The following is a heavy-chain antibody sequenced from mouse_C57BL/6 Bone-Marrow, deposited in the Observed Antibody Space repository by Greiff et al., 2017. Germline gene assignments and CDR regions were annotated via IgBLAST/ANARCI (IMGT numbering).Heavy chain of an antibody. CDR3: ATVWLRRDFDY. D-gene: IGHD2-2*01. CDR2: IYPRSGNT. J-gene: IGHJ2*01. Sequence: ESGAELARPGASVKLSCKASGYTFTSYGISWVKQRTGQGLEWIGEIYPRSGNTYYNEKFKGKATLTADKSSSTAYMELRSLTSEDSAVYFCATVWLRRDFDYWGQGTTLTVSS. V-gene: IGHV1-81*01. CDR1: GYTFTSYG.